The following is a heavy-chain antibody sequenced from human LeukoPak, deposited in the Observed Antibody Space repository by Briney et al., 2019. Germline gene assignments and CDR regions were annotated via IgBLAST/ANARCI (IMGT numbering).Heavy chain of an antibody. CDR2: IKSKTDGGTT. J-gene: IGHJ6*03. CDR3: SHSGWYHYYYMDV. CDR1: GFTFSNAW. V-gene: IGHV3-15*01. D-gene: IGHD6-19*01. Sequence: PGGSLRLSCAASGFTFSNAWMSWVRQAPGKGLEWVGRIKSKTDGGTTDYAAPVKGRYTISRDDSKNTLYLQMNSLKTEDTAVYYCSHSGWYHYYYMDVWGKGTTVTISS.